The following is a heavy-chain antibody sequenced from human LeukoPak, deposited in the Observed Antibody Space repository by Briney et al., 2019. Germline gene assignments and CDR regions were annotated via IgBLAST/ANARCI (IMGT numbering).Heavy chain of an antibody. CDR1: GGSISSYY. V-gene: IGHV4-59*08. CDR3: ARGTALGYYDSSGPPDAFDI. J-gene: IGHJ3*02. Sequence: SETLSLTCTVAGGSISSYYWSWIRQPPGKGLEWIGYIYYSGSTNYNPSLKSRVTISVDASKNQFSLKLTSVTAADTAVYYCARGTALGYYDSSGPPDAFDIWGQGTMVTVSS. D-gene: IGHD3-22*01. CDR2: IYYSGST.